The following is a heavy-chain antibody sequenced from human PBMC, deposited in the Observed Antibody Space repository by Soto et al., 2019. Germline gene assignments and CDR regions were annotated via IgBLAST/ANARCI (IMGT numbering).Heavy chain of an antibody. CDR1: GGSISSGDYY. Sequence: PSETLSLTCTVSGGSISSGDYYWSWIRQPPGKGLEWIGYIYYSGSTYYNPSLKSRVTISVDTSKNQFSLKLSSVTAADTAVYYCARDLPLDDFWSGYYGMDVWGPGTTLTVSS. D-gene: IGHD3-3*01. CDR2: IYYSGST. CDR3: ARDLPLDDFWSGYYGMDV. V-gene: IGHV4-30-4*01. J-gene: IGHJ6*02.